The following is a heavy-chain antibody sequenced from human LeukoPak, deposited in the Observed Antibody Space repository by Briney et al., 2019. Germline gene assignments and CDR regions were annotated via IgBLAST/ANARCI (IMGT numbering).Heavy chain of an antibody. CDR1: GFTFSNYA. Sequence: GGSLRLSCAASGFTFSNYAMSWVRQAPGKGLEWVSAISGSGGSTYYADSVKGRFTISRDNSKNTLYLQMNSLRAEDTAVYYCAKVYCSSTSCFPPSGFDPWGQGTLVTVSS. J-gene: IGHJ5*02. CDR3: AKVYCSSTSCFPPSGFDP. CDR2: ISGSGGST. D-gene: IGHD2-2*01. V-gene: IGHV3-23*01.